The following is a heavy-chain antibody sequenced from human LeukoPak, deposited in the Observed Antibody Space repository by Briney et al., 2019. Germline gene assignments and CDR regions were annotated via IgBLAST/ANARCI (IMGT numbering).Heavy chain of an antibody. CDR1: GGSLSGYY. J-gene: IGHJ4*02. V-gene: IGHV4-34*01. CDR3: ARENTVFDY. D-gene: IGHD1/OR15-1a*01. CDR2: INHSGST. Sequence: SETLSLTCAVYGGSLSGYYWSWIRQPPGKGLEWIGEINHSGSTNYNPSLKSRVTISVDTSKNQFSLKLSSVTAADTAVYYCARENTVFDYWGQGTLVTVSS.